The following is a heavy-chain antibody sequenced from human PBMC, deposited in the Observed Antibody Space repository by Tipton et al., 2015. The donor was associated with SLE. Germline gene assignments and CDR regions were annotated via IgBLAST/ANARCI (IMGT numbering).Heavy chain of an antibody. CDR3: ARDGILVRKGFDY. CDR1: GGTFNTYT. Sequence: QVQLVQSGAEVKKPGSSVRVSCKASGGTFNTYTISWVRQAPGQGLEWMGGITPIFGTASYAQKFRGRVTITTDESTSTAYMELSSLKFEDTAVYFCARDGILVRKGFDYWGQGTLVTVSS. V-gene: IGHV1-69*01. D-gene: IGHD3-10*01. CDR2: ITPIFGTA. J-gene: IGHJ4*02.